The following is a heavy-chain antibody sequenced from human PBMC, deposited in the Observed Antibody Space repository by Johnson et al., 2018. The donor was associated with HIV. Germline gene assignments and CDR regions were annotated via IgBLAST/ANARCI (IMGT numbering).Heavy chain of an antibody. CDR2: ISGSGGST. J-gene: IGHJ3*02. Sequence: VQLVESGGGLEEPGGSLRLSCAASGFTFSSYAMNWVRQPPGKGMEWVSAISGSGGSTYSPDSVKGLFTISRDNAKNTVYLQMNSLRAEDTAVYYCAKVSGIAAAGHDAFDIWGQGTMVTVSS. CDR1: GFTFSSYA. D-gene: IGHD6-13*01. CDR3: AKVSGIAAAGHDAFDI. V-gene: IGHV3-23*04.